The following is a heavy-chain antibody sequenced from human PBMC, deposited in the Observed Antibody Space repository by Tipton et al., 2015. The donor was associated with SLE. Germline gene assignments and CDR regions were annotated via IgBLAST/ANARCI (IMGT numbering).Heavy chain of an antibody. J-gene: IGHJ6*04. V-gene: IGHV4-34*01. CDR2: INHSGST. CDR3: ARGNFLTGYWMDV. CDR1: GGSFSGYY. D-gene: IGHD3-9*01. Sequence: TLSLTCAVYGGSFSGYYWSWIRQPPGKGLEWIGEINHSGSTNYNPSLKSRVTISVDTSKNQFFLKLSSVTAADTAVYYCARGNFLTGYWMDVWGKGTTVTVSS.